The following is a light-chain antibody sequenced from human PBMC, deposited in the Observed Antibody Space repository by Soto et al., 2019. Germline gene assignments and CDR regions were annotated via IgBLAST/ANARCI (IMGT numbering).Light chain of an antibody. J-gene: IGKJ1*01. CDR3: LQHFNFSWT. CDR1: RDIGND. CDR2: AAS. Sequence: AIPMTQSPSSLSASVGDRVTITCRASRDIGNDLGWYQQKPGKAPKHLIFAASNLQSGVPSRFSGGGSGTDFTLTISSLQADDFATYYCLQHFNFSWTFGQRTKV. V-gene: IGKV1-6*01.